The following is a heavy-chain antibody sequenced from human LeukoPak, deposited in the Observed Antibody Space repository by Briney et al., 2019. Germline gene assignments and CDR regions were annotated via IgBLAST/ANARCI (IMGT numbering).Heavy chain of an antibody. CDR1: GFTFSSYW. D-gene: IGHD6-13*01. Sequence: GGSPRLSCAASGFTFSSYWMHWVRQAPGKGLVWVSRINTDGSSTSYADSVKGRFTISRDNAKNTLYLQMNSLRAEDTAVYYCARDLGAAGTARDAFDIWGQGTMVTVSS. V-gene: IGHV3-74*01. J-gene: IGHJ3*02. CDR2: INTDGSST. CDR3: ARDLGAAGTARDAFDI.